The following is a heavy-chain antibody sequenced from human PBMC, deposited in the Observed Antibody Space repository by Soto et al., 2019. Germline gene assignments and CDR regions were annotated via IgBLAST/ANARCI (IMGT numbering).Heavy chain of an antibody. CDR3: ARVSSWSCFDY. J-gene: IGHJ4*02. CDR2: IYSSGST. CDR1: GGSISGYY. V-gene: IGHV4-59*08. D-gene: IGHD6-13*01. Sequence: SETLSLTCTVSGGSISGYYWSWIRQPPGKGLEWIAYIYSSGSTNSNPSLKSRVTISVDTSKNQLSLRLSSVTAADTAVYYCARVSSWSCFDYWGQGTLVTVSS.